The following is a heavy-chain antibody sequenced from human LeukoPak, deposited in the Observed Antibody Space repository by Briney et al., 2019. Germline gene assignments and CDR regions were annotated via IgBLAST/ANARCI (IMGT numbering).Heavy chain of an antibody. V-gene: IGHV3-21*01. CDR1: GSTVSSYS. CDR2: ISTSSSYI. J-gene: IGHJ5*02. D-gene: IGHD2-15*01. Sequence: PGGSLRLACAASGSTVSSYSMDWVRQAPGRGLEWVSSISTSSSYIYYADSVKARFTISRDNAKNSLYLQMNSLRVEDTAVYYCARGRAVVAASDNWFDPWGQGTLVTVSS. CDR3: ARGRAVVAASDNWFDP.